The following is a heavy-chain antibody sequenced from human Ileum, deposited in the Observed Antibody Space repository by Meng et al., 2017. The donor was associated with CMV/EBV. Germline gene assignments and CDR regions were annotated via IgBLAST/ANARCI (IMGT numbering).Heavy chain of an antibody. V-gene: IGHV3-7*01. CDR1: GFTFNNYW. CDR3: ARDLGYNTFDY. CDR2: IKQDGSEK. Sequence: LTCVASGFTFNNYWMYWVRQAPGKGLEWLASIKQDGSEKYYGVSVRGRFTVSRDNPKSLLSLQMDNLRGEDTAVYYCARDLGYNTFDYWGQGTLVTVSS. J-gene: IGHJ4*02. D-gene: IGHD1-1*01.